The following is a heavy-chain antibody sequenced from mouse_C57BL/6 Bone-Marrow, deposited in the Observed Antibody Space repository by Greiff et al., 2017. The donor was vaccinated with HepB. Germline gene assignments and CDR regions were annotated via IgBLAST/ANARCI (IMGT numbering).Heavy chain of an antibody. V-gene: IGHV1-81*01. D-gene: IGHD2-4*01. CDR1: GYTFTSYG. J-gene: IGHJ2*01. Sequence: QVQLKESGAELARPGASVKLSCKASGYTFTSYGISWVKQRTGQGLEWIGEIYPRSGNTYYNEKFKGKATLTADKSSSTAYMELRSLPSEDSAVYFCARGGYYDYGDYWGQGTTLTVSS. CDR2: IYPRSGNT. CDR3: ARGGYYDYGDY.